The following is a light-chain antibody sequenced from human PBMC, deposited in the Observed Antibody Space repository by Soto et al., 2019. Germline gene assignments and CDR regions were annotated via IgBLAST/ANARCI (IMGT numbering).Light chain of an antibody. CDR1: QNVSSN. J-gene: IGKJ1*01. CDR2: GAS. V-gene: IGKV3-15*01. CDR3: QQYNNWPG. Sequence: EIVMTQSPATLSVSPGERDTLSCRASQNVSSNLAWYQQKPGQAPRLLIYGASTRATGIPARFSGSGSGTEFTLTISSLQSEDFAVYYCQQYNNWPGFGQGTKV.